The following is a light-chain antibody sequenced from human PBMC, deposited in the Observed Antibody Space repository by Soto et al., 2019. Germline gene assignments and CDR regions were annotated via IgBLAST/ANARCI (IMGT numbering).Light chain of an antibody. CDR3: QHTTDFT. J-gene: IGKJ2*01. CDR1: SSSKW. Sequence: DIQMTQSPSTLAASVGDTVTMTCRSSSKWLAWYQKKPGKAPKLLIYDVSNLERGVPPRFSGSTSVAESTITITGLQPDDLGTYYCQHTTDFTFGQGTKVESK. V-gene: IGKV1-5*01. CDR2: DVS.